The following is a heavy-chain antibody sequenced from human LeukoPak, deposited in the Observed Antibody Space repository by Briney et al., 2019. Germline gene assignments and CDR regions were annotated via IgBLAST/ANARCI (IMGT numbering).Heavy chain of an antibody. CDR2: INHSGST. D-gene: IGHD3-22*01. CDR3: AKSRTYYDSSKGAFDV. CDR1: GGSLTGYY. J-gene: IGHJ3*01. V-gene: IGHV4-34*01. Sequence: KSSETLSLTCAVYGGSLTGYYWHWIRQPPGKGLEWIGEINHSGSTDCIPSLKSRVTISVDTSKNQFPLKLSSVTAADTAVYYCAKSRTYYDSSKGAFDVWGQGTTVTVSS.